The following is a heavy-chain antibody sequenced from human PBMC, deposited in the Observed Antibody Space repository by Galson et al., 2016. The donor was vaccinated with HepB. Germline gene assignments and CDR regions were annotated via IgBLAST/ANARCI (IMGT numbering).Heavy chain of an antibody. CDR2: IYASGDT. D-gene: IGHD2-21*01. CDR3: AGSPHSAMDV. CDR1: GASISSYY. V-gene: IGHV4-4*07. Sequence: LSLTCTVSGASISSYYWNWIRQPAGKGLEWVGRIYASGDTNYSPSLRTRVTMSVDTSRKQLSLELRSVTAADTAVYYCAGSPHSAMDVWGKGTTVIVSS. J-gene: IGHJ6*04.